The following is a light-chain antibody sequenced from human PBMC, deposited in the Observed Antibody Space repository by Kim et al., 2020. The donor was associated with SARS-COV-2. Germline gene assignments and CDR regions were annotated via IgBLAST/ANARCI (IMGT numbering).Light chain of an antibody. CDR1: QTINTW. V-gene: IGKV1-5*03. J-gene: IGKJ1*01. Sequence: DIQLTQSPSTLSASVGDRVTITCRASQTINTWLAWYQQKPGKAPKLLIYEASSLESGVPPRFGGSGSGTEFTLTISSLQPDDFATYYCQQYNPYTWTFGQGTKVEI. CDR3: QQYNPYTWT. CDR2: EAS.